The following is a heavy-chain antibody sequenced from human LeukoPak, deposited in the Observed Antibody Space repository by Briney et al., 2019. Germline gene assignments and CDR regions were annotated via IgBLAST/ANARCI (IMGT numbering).Heavy chain of an antibody. CDR2: IYSGGST. J-gene: IGHJ5*02. CDR3: ARDFGSYYTSDWFDP. Sequence: GGSLRLSCAASGFTVSSNYMSWVRQAPGKGLEWVSVIYSGGSTYYADSVKGRFTISRDNSKNTLYLQMNSLRAEDTAVYYCARDFGSYYTSDWFDPWGQGTLVAVSS. V-gene: IGHV3-66*01. CDR1: GFTVSSNY. D-gene: IGHD1-26*01.